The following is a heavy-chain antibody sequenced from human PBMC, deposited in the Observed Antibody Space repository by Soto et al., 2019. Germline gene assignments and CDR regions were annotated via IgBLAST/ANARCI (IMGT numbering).Heavy chain of an antibody. J-gene: IGHJ4*02. Sequence: EVQLVDSGGALVQPGESLRLSCAASGFTFSDYLMTWVRQAPGKGLEWVATIKKDGNEKYYVDSVKGRFTISRDNAKNSLYLQLNALRAEDTAVYYSAIGHWLGKWGQGTMVTVSS. CDR1: GFTFSDYL. V-gene: IGHV3-7*01. D-gene: IGHD6-19*01. CDR3: AIGHWLGK. CDR2: IKKDGNEK.